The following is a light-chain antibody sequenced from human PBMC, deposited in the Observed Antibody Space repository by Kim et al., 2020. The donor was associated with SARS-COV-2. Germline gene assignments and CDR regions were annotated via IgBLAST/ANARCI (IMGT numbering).Light chain of an antibody. CDR1: SSNIESNT. CDR3: ATWDDSLNGNVV. J-gene: IGLJ2*01. V-gene: IGLV1-44*01. CDR2: SNN. Sequence: KITISCSGSSSNIESNTVNWYQQLPGTAPKLLIYSNNQRPSGVPDRFSCSKSGTSASLAISGLQSEDEADYYCATWDDSLNGNVVFGGGTQLTVL.